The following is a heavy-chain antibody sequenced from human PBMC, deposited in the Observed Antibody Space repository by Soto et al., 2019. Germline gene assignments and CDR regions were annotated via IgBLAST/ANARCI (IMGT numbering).Heavy chain of an antibody. V-gene: IGHV4-39*01. CDR3: ARHPSDFWFDP. CDR1: GGSISSSSYF. D-gene: IGHD2-21*02. Sequence: QLQLQESGPGLVKPSETLSLTCSVSGGSISSSSYFWGWIRQPPGKGLEWIGSIYYSGSTSYNPSLKSRVTVSVDTAKNQFSLKLSCVTAADTAVYYCARHPSDFWFDPWGQGTLVTVSS. CDR2: IYYSGST. J-gene: IGHJ5*02.